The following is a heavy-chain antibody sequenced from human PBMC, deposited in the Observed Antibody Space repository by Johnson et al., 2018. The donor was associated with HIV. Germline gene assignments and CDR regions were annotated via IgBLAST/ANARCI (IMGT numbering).Heavy chain of an antibody. Sequence: VQLVEYGGRVVQRGGSLRLSCEASGFIFRTNGMHWVRQAPGKGLEWVSFIQPDGSDTSYAASVEGRFTISRDNSKNTLYLQMNSLRTEDTALYYCAKDGGRWSYSFDVWGQGTMVSVSS. J-gene: IGHJ3*01. CDR2: IQPDGSDT. CDR1: GFIFRTNG. D-gene: IGHD3-16*01. CDR3: AKDGGRWSYSFDV. V-gene: IGHV3-30*02.